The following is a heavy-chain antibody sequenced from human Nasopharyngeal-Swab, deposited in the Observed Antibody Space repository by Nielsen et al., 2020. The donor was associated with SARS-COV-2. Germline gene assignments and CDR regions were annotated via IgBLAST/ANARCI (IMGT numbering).Heavy chain of an antibody. Sequence: SETLSLTCTVSGGSISSSSYYWSWIRQFPGKGLEWIGYIYYSGSTNYNPSLKSRVTISVDTSKNQFSLKLNSVTAADTAVYYCARSSGGYSYGVPYYFDYWGQGTLVTVSS. CDR2: IYYSGST. D-gene: IGHD5-18*01. V-gene: IGHV4-61*01. CDR1: GGSISSSSYY. CDR3: ARSSGGYSYGVPYYFDY. J-gene: IGHJ4*02.